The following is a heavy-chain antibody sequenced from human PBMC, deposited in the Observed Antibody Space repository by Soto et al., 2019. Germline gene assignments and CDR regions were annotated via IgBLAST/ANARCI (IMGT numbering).Heavy chain of an antibody. V-gene: IGHV3-13*01. D-gene: IGHD4-17*01. CDR2: IGVGGDT. J-gene: IGHJ5*02. CDR3: ARYFGDYSGNWFDH. CDR1: GFIFSNYD. Sequence: EVQLVESGGGLVQPGWSLRLSCAASGFIFSNYDMHWVRQVTGKGLEWVSSIGVGGDTYYAGSVKGRFTISRENAKNSFYLQMNSMRAEDTAVYYCARYFGDYSGNWFDHWGQGTLVTVSS.